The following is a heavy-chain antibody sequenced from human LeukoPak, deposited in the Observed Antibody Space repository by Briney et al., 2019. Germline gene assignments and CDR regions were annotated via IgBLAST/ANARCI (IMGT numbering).Heavy chain of an antibody. V-gene: IGHV3-21*01. D-gene: IGHD6-19*01. CDR3: ARDQGTAVAGIRNGMDV. J-gene: IGHJ6*02. Sequence: GGSLRLSCAASGFTFSSYSMNWVRQAPGKGLEWVSSISSSSSYIYYADSVKGRCTISRDNAKNSLYLQMNSLRAEDTAVYYCARDQGTAVAGIRNGMDVWGQGTTVTVSS. CDR2: ISSSSSYI. CDR1: GFTFSSYS.